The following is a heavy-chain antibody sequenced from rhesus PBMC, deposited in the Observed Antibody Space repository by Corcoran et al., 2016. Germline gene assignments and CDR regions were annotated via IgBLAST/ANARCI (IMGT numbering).Heavy chain of an antibody. CDR2: IYGSGGSN. D-gene: IGHD5-42*01. J-gene: IGHJ2*01. Sequence: QVQLQESGPGLVKPSETLSLTCAVSGYSISSGYYWGWIRQPPGTGLEWIGSIYGSGGSNYLNPSLKSRVTLSVDTSKNQFSLKLSAVTAADTAVDYCARVGSSWSEWDTVGTEWYFDLWGPGTPITISS. CDR1: GYSISSGYY. CDR3: ARVGSSWSEWDTVGTEWYFDL. V-gene: IGHV4S14*01.